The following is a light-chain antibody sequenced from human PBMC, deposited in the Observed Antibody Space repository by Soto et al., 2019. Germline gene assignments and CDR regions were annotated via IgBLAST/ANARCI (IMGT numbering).Light chain of an antibody. CDR1: QDVGKW. J-gene: IGKJ4*01. CDR2: GAS. CDR3: QQANNFPIT. Sequence: SLSAXVGDXGTIXXRASQDVGKWLAWYQQKPGKAPTLLIHGASTLQSGVPPRYSGRGYGTDFTLTISSLQPEDFAAYYSQQANNFPITFGGGTRVEIK. V-gene: IGKV1-12*01.